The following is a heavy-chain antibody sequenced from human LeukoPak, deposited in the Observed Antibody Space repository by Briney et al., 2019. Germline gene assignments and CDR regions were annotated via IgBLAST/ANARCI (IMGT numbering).Heavy chain of an antibody. D-gene: IGHD5-18*01. Sequence: GESLKISCKASGYSFTTYWIGWVRQMPGKGLEWMGIIDPSDSETRYTPSFQGQVTISVDKSLTTADLQWNSLKASDTAMYYCARQTAMGRSGDYWGQGTLVTVSS. CDR1: GYSFTTYW. CDR2: IDPSDSET. V-gene: IGHV5-51*01. J-gene: IGHJ4*02. CDR3: ARQTAMGRSGDY.